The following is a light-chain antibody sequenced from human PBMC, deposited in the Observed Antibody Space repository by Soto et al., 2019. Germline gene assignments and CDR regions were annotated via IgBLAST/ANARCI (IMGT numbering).Light chain of an antibody. V-gene: IGKV3-20*01. CDR1: QSVSSSY. Sequence: EIVLTQSPATLSLSPGERATLSCRASQSVSSSYLAWYQQKPGQTPSLLIYGASSRATGIPDRFSGSGSGTDFTLTISRLEPEDFAVYYCQQYGSSPPITFGQGKRLEIK. CDR2: GAS. CDR3: QQYGSSPPIT. J-gene: IGKJ5*01.